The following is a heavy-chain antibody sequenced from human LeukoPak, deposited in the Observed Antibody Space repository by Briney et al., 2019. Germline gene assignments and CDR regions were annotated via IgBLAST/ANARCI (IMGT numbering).Heavy chain of an antibody. CDR2: IRYDGSNK. V-gene: IGHV3-30*02. Sequence: QPGGSLRLSCAASGFTFSSYGMHWVRQAPGKGLEWVTFIRYDGSNKYYADSVKGRFTISRDNSKNTLNLHMNSLRAEDTAVYYCAKVKDYYGSGNKPRGGWFDYWGQGTLVTVSS. CDR1: GFTFSSYG. CDR3: AKVKDYYGSGNKPRGGWFDY. J-gene: IGHJ4*02. D-gene: IGHD3-10*01.